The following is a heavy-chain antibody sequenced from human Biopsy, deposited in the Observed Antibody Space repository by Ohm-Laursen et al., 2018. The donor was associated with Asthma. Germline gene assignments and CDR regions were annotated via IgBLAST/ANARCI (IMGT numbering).Heavy chain of an antibody. V-gene: IGHV1-69*13. D-gene: IGHD4-17*01. CDR1: GGTFSTFG. J-gene: IGHJ4*02. CDR2: IIPFYGTA. CDR3: ARDYDGDYVQRHLPLAY. Sequence: GASVKVSCKSSGGTFSTFGIRWVRQAPGQGLEWMGSIIPFYGTATYAQNFQGRLTLTADESTSTAYMELSSLRSEDTAVYFCARDYDGDYVQRHLPLAYWGQGTLVTVSS.